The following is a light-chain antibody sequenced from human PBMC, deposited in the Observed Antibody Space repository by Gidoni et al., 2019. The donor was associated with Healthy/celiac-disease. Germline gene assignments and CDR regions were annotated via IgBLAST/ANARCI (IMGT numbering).Light chain of an antibody. CDR1: QRVSSY. CDR3: QQRSNWPPT. CDR2: DAS. Sequence: EIVLTQSPATLSLSPGERATLSRRASQRVSSYLAWYQQKPGQAPRLLIYDASNMATGIPARFSGSGSGTDFTLTISSLEPEDFAVYYCQQRSNWPPTFXPXTKVDIK. V-gene: IGKV3-11*01. J-gene: IGKJ3*01.